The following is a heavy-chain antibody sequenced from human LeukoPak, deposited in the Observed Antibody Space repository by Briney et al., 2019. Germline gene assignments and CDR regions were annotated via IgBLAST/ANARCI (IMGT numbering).Heavy chain of an antibody. CDR2: IYYSGST. Sequence: SETLSLTCTVSGGSISSSSYYWGWIRQPPGKGLEWIGSIYYSGSTYCNPSLKSRFTISVDTSKNQFSLKLSSVTAADTAVYYCARLDTAMVYYYMDVWGKGTTVTVSS. J-gene: IGHJ6*03. D-gene: IGHD5-18*01. CDR3: ARLDTAMVYYYMDV. CDR1: GGSISSSSYY. V-gene: IGHV4-39*01.